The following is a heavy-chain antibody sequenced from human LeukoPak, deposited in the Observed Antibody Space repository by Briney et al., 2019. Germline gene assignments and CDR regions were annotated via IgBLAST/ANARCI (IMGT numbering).Heavy chain of an antibody. V-gene: IGHV6-1*01. D-gene: IGHD3-10*01. CDR2: TYYRSKWYN. CDR3: ARDGLLWFGELAPGWFDP. Sequence: SQTLSLTCAISGDSVSSNSAAWNWIRQSPSRGLEWLGRTYYRSKWYNDYAVSVKSRITINPDTSKNRFSLQLNSVTPEDTAVYYCARDGLLWFGELAPGWFDPWGQGTLVTVSS. CDR1: GDSVSSNSAA. J-gene: IGHJ5*02.